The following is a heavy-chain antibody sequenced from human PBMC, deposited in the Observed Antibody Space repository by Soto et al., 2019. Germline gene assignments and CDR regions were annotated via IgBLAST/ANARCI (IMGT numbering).Heavy chain of an antibody. CDR1: GFSFSSFS. V-gene: IGHV3-21*04. CDR2: ITSSSSGYT. J-gene: IGHJ4*02. D-gene: IGHD4-4*01. Sequence: XGSLRLSCAASGFSFSSFSMNWVRQAPGKGLDWVSSITSSSSGYTYYVDSLKGRFTISRDNSKNSLYLQMNSLRAEDTAVYYCAKDLIDYSNSYFDYWGQGTLVTVSS. CDR3: AKDLIDYSNSYFDY.